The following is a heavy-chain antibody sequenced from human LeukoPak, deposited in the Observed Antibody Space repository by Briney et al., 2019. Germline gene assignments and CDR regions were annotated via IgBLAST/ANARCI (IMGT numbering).Heavy chain of an antibody. V-gene: IGHV1-18*01. J-gene: IGHJ6*02. CDR3: ARDGYYDILTGYYPPNRNYYYYYGMDV. CDR1: GYTFTSYG. Sequence: ASVKVSCKASGYTFTSYGISWVRQAPGQGLEWMGWISAYNGNTNYAQKLQGRVTMTTDTSTSTAYMELRSLRSDDTAVYYCARDGYYDILTGYYPPNRNYYYYYGMDVWGQGTTVTVSS. D-gene: IGHD3-9*01. CDR2: ISAYNGNT.